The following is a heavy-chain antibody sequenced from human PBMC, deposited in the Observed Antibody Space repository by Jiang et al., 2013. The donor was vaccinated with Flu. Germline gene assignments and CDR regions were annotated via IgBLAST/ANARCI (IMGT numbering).Heavy chain of an antibody. CDR2: ISYDGSNK. D-gene: IGHD4-17*01. Sequence: VQLVESGGGVVQPGRSLRLSCAASGFTFSSYAMHWVRQAPGKGLEWVAVISYDGSNKYYADSVKGRFTISRDNSKNTLYLQMNSLRAEDTAVYYCARGRAMTTVTTEHWYFDLWGLAPGHCLL. V-gene: IGHV3-30-3*01. CDR3: ARGRAMTTVTTEHWYFDL. J-gene: IGHJ2*01. CDR1: GFTFSSYA.